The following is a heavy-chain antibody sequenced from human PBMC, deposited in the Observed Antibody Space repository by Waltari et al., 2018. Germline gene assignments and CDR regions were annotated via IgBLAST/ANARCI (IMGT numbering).Heavy chain of an antibody. CDR1: GGTFSSYT. D-gene: IGHD3-16*01. CDR2: IIPILGIE. Sequence: QVQLVQSGAEVKKPGSSVKVSCKASGGTFSSYTISWVRQAPGQGLEWMGRIIPILGIENDAQKFQGRVTITADKSTSTAYMELSSLRSEDTAVYYCARDYTHNFDIWGQGTMVTVSS. J-gene: IGHJ3*02. V-gene: IGHV1-69*08. CDR3: ARDYTHNFDI.